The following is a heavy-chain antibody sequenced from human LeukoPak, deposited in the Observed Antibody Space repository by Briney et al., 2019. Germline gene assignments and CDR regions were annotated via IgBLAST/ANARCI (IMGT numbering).Heavy chain of an antibody. Sequence: SETLSLTCTVSGGSISSSNYYWGWIRQPPGKGLEWIGSIFYSGSTNYNPSLRSRVTMSVDTSKNQFSPKLSSVTAADTAVYYCARDRGTVTDEGRFDYWGQGTLVTVSS. CDR3: ARDRGTVTDEGRFDY. CDR1: GGSISSSNYY. CDR2: IFYSGST. V-gene: IGHV4-39*07. J-gene: IGHJ4*02. D-gene: IGHD4-17*01.